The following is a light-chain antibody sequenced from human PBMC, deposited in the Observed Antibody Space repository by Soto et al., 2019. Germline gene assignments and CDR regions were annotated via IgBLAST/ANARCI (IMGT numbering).Light chain of an antibody. CDR1: SSEVGGHNY. CDR3: SSYAGSNNVV. Sequence: QSALTQPPSASGSPGQSVSISCTGTSSEVGGHNYVSWYHQYPGKAPKVMIYEVTKWPSGVPDRFSGSKSGNTASLTVSGLRAEDEAYYYCSSYAGSNNVVFGGGTKLTVL. V-gene: IGLV2-8*01. CDR2: EVT. J-gene: IGLJ2*01.